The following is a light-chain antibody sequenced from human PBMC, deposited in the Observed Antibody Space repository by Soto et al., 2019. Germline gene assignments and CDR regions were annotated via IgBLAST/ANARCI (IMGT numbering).Light chain of an antibody. CDR1: SSDVGPYNL. Sequence: QSALTQPASVSGSPGQSITISCTGSSSDVGPYNLVSWYQHHPGKAPKLRISEVVKRPSGVSNRFSGSKSGNTASLTISGLKAEHEADYYCCSYAGSSMFVFGGGTKLTVL. V-gene: IGLV2-23*02. CDR3: CSYAGSSMFV. J-gene: IGLJ2*01. CDR2: EVV.